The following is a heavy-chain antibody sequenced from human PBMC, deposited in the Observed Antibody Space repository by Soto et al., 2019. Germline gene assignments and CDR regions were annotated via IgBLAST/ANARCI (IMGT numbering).Heavy chain of an antibody. CDR1: GDSITTNGYY. V-gene: IGHV4-39*01. CDR3: ARSHYTYGLLMDD. J-gene: IGHJ4*01. Sequence: PSETLSLTCSVSGDSITTNGYYWGWIRQPPGKGLQWIGNVYWTGSTFSHPSLTSRVFISVDTSKNEFSLRLTSVTAADTAVYYCARSHYTYGLLMDDWGPGTPVTVSS. D-gene: IGHD2-8*01. CDR2: VYWTGST.